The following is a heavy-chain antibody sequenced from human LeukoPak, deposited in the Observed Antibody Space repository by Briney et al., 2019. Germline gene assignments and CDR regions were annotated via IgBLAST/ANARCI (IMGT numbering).Heavy chain of an antibody. J-gene: IGHJ4*02. D-gene: IGHD3-22*01. CDR1: GFTVSSNY. Sequence: GGSLRLSCVASGFTVSSNYMSWVRQAPGKGLEWTSIIYSGGTTYYADSVKGRFTISRDNSKNTLYLQMNSLRAEDTAVYYCARGPASSGYYYIDYWGQGTLVTVS. CDR2: IYSGGTT. CDR3: ARGPASSGYYYIDY. V-gene: IGHV3-66*01.